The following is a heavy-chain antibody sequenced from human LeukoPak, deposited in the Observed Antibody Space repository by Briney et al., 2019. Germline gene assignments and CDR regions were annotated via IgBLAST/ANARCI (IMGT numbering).Heavy chain of an antibody. J-gene: IGHJ5*02. CDR3: ARDRRENWFDP. Sequence: SGGSLRLSCAASDFSVTDNYVTWVRQAPGKGLQWVSSVYAGGATYYADSVRGRFTITRDKSKNTVYLQMTSLRVEDTAVYYCARDRRENWFDPWGQGTLVTVSS. V-gene: IGHV3-53*01. CDR2: VYAGGAT. CDR1: DFSVTDNY.